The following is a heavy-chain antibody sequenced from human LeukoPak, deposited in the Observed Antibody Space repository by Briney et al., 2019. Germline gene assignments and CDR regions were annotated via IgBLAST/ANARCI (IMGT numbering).Heavy chain of an antibody. CDR2: IYYSGST. D-gene: IGHD6-13*01. CDR1: GGSISSYY. Sequence: SETLSLTCTVSGGSISSYYWGWIRQPPGKGLEWIGYIYYSGSTNYNPSLKSRVTISVDTSKNQFSLKLSSVTAADTAVYYCARARPGIAAAGTDAFDIWGQGTMVTVSS. CDR3: ARARPGIAAAGTDAFDI. J-gene: IGHJ3*02. V-gene: IGHV4-59*01.